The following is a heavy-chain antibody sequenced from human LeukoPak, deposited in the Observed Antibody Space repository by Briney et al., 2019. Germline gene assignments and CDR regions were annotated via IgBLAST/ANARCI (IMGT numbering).Heavy chain of an antibody. Sequence: SVKVSCKASGGTFSSYAISWVRQAPGQGLEWMGGIIPIFGTANYAQKFQGRVTITADESTSTAYMELSSLRSEDTAVYYCARTDYSNYWSEGMDVWGQGTTVTVSS. CDR3: ARTDYSNYWSEGMDV. J-gene: IGHJ6*02. D-gene: IGHD4-11*01. V-gene: IGHV1-69*13. CDR2: IIPIFGTA. CDR1: GGTFSSYA.